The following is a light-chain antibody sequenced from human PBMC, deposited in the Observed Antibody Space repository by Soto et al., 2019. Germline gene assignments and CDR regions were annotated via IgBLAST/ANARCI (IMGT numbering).Light chain of an antibody. Sequence: DIQMTQSPSTLSASVGDRVTITCRASQSIHRWLAWYHQKPGKAPKLLIYDASTLESGVPSRFSGSGSRTEFTLTITSLQPDDFATYYCQQYSSYLYTFGQGTKLEIK. CDR3: QQYSSYLYT. CDR2: DAS. V-gene: IGKV1-5*01. J-gene: IGKJ2*01. CDR1: QSIHRW.